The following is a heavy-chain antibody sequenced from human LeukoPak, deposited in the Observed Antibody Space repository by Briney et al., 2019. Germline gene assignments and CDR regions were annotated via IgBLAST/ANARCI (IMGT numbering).Heavy chain of an antibody. D-gene: IGHD3-22*01. J-gene: IGHJ5*02. CDR1: GGSFSGYY. Sequence: SETLSLTCAVYGGSFSGYYWSWIRQPPGKGLEWIGEINHSGSTNYNPSLKSRVTISVDTSKNQFSLKLSSVTAADTAAYYCAREGYYYDSTTLGFDPWGQGTLVIVSS. CDR2: INHSGST. CDR3: AREGYYYDSTTLGFDP. V-gene: IGHV4-34*01.